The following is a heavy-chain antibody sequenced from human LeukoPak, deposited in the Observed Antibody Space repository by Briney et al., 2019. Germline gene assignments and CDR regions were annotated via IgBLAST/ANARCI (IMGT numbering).Heavy chain of an antibody. J-gene: IGHJ5*02. V-gene: IGHV1-2*04. Sequence: ASVKVSCKASGYTFTGYYMHWVRQAPGQGLEWIECINPNSGGTNYAQKFQGWVTMTRDTSISTAYMELSRLRSDDTAVYYCAREGGIAAAVANWFDPWGQGTLVTVSS. D-gene: IGHD6-13*01. CDR3: AREGGIAAAVANWFDP. CDR1: GYTFTGYY. CDR2: INPNSGGT.